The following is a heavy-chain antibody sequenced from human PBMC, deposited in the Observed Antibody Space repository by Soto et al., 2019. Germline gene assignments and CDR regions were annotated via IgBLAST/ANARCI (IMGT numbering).Heavy chain of an antibody. D-gene: IGHD3-22*01. V-gene: IGHV3-30*18. J-gene: IGHJ6*02. CDR3: AKDRGVEYYDSSGYSSGGNQPSV. CDR1: GFTFSSYG. CDR2: ISYDGSNK. Sequence: QVQLVESGGGVVQPGRSLRLSCAASGFTFSSYGMHWVRQAPGKGLEWVAVISYDGSNKYYADSVKGRFTISRDNSKNTLYLQMNSLRAEDTAVYYCAKDRGVEYYDSSGYSSGGNQPSVWGQGTTVTVSS.